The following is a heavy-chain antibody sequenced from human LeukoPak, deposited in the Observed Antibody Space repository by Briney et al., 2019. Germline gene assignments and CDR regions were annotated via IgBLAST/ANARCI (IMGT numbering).Heavy chain of an antibody. D-gene: IGHD6-19*01. CDR2: IKSKTDGGTT. CDR3: ARDRGGGWYGLDY. CDR1: GITFSNAW. J-gene: IGHJ4*02. Sequence: GGSLRLSCAASGITFSNAWMSWVRQAPGKGLEWVGRIKSKTDGGTTDYAAPVKGRFTISRDDSKNTLYLQMNSLRAEDTAVYYCARDRGGGWYGLDYWGQGTLVTVSS. V-gene: IGHV3-15*01.